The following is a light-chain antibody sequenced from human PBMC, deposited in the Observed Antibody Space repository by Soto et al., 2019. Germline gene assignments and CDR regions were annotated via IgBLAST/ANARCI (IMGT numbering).Light chain of an antibody. CDR1: QGVGNW. Sequence: DIPMTQSPSSVAASVGDRVTITCRASQGVGNWLAWYQQRPGKAPRLLIYGASTLQSGVPSRFSGSGSGTDFTLTISSLQAEDFATDYCQQSNSIPPWTFGQGTKVEIK. V-gene: IGKV1-12*01. J-gene: IGKJ1*01. CDR3: QQSNSIPPWT. CDR2: GAS.